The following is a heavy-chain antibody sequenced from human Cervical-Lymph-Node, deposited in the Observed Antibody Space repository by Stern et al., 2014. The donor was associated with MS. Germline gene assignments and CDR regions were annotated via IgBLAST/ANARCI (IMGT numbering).Heavy chain of an antibody. Sequence: QLVQSGPEVKKPGTSVKVSCKASGFTFTSSAVQGVRQARGQRLEWVGRVVVGSGNTNYAQKFQERVTITRDMSTSTAYMELSSLRSEDTAVYYCAAEPMYYSDSVGAFDIWGQGTMVTVSS. D-gene: IGHD3-22*01. CDR2: VVVGSGNT. J-gene: IGHJ3*02. CDR1: GFTFTSSA. V-gene: IGHV1-58*01. CDR3: AAEPMYYSDSVGAFDI.